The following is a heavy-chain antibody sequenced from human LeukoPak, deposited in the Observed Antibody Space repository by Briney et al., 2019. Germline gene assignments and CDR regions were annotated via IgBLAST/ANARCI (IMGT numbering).Heavy chain of an antibody. Sequence: GESLRISCKGSGYSFTTYWISWVRQMPGKGLEWMGRIAPSDSYTYYSPSFQGHVTISADKSINTAYLQWTSLRASDTAMYYCARRLASCGGDCYSFDYWGQGTRVTVST. CDR2: IAPSDSYT. CDR3: ARRLASCGGDCYSFDY. D-gene: IGHD2-21*02. CDR1: GYSFTTYW. J-gene: IGHJ4*02. V-gene: IGHV5-10-1*01.